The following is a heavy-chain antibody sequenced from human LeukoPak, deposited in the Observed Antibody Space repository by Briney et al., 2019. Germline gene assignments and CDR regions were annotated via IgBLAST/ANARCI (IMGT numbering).Heavy chain of an antibody. CDR2: TVSEIDGGAT. D-gene: IGHD1-7*01. CDR3: TTDEDWNYARKDV. J-gene: IGHJ6*02. CDR1: GFTFNYAW. V-gene: IGHV3-15*04. Sequence: NPGGSLRGSCAASGFTFNYAWMSWVRQVPGKGLEWVGQTVSEIDGGATDYAAPVKGRFTISRDDSKSTLYLQMNSLKIEDTAVYYCTTDEDWNYARKDVWGQGATVIVSS.